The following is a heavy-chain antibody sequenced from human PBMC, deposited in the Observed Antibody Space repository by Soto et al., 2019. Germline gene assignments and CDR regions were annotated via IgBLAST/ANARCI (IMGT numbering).Heavy chain of an antibody. CDR3: ARELGYCSGGNCYPFDY. CDR2: ISGYSGNT. V-gene: IGHV1-18*01. CDR1: GYTFISYG. D-gene: IGHD2-15*01. Sequence: QVQLVQSGAEVKEPGASVKISCKTSGYTFISYGMSWLRQAPGQGPEWMGWISGYSGNTKYAQRSQGRVALTTDASAIIAYLELRSLRSDDTAVYYCARELGYCSGGNCYPFDYWGQGTLVTVSS. J-gene: IGHJ4*02.